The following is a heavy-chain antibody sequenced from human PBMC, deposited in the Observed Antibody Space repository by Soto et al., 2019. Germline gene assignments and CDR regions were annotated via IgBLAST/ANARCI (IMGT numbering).Heavy chain of an antibody. CDR3: ARESEDLTSTFDY. V-gene: IGHV3-21*06. J-gene: IGHJ4*02. CDR2: ISSTTNYI. Sequence: EVQLVESGGGLVKPGGSLRLSCAASGFTFTRYSMNWVRQAPGKGLEWVSIISSTTNYIYYGDSMKGRFTIYRDNTKNSLYLEMNRLRAEDTAVYYCARESEDLTSTFDYWGQGTLVTVSS. CDR1: GFTFTRYS.